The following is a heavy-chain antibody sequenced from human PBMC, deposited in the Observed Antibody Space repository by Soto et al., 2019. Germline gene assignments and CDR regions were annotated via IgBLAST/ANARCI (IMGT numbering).Heavy chain of an antibody. CDR1: GFTFGNYW. CDR3: AKDIGTPGMAAAGTLTGAFDI. CDR2: MNSDGSTT. J-gene: IGHJ3*02. Sequence: PGGSLRLSCAASGFTFGNYWMDWGRQAPGKGLEWVSRMNSDGSTTNYADSGKGRFNISRDNSKNTLYLQMNSLRAEDTAVYYCAKDIGTPGMAAAGTLTGAFDIWGQGTMVTVSS. D-gene: IGHD6-13*01. V-gene: IGHV3-74*01.